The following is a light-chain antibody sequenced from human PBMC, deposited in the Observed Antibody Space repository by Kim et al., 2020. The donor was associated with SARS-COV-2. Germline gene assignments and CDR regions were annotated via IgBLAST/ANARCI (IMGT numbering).Light chain of an antibody. CDR3: LQDYNYPFT. J-gene: IGKJ5*01. V-gene: IGKV1-6*01. CDR2: ATS. CDR1: LGIRSD. Sequence: VSLGDRVTITCRASLGIRSDLCWYQQKPGKAPKLLIYATSSLQSGVPSRFSGSGSGTDFTLSINSLQPEDFATYFCLQDYNYPFTFGQGTRLEIK.